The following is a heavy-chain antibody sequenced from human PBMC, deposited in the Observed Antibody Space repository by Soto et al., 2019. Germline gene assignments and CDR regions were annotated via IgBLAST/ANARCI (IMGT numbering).Heavy chain of an antibody. CDR2: FDPEDGET. CDR1: GYTLTELS. CDR3: ATSFPRVAKAARLSLGY. Sequence: GASVKVSCKVSGYTLTELSMHWVRQAPGKGLEWMGGFDPEDGETIYAQKFQGRVTMTEDTSTDTAYMELSSLRSEDTAVYYCATSFPRVAKAARLSLGYWGQGTLVTVSS. J-gene: IGHJ4*02. D-gene: IGHD6-6*01. V-gene: IGHV1-24*01.